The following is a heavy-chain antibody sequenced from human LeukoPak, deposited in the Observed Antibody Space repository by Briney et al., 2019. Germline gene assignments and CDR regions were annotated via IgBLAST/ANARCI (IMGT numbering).Heavy chain of an antibody. J-gene: IGHJ4*02. V-gene: IGHV1-69*01. CDR2: VIPIFGTA. CDR1: GGTFSSYA. D-gene: IGHD3-22*01. Sequence: SVKVSCKASGGTFSSYAISWVRQAPGQGLEWMGGVIPIFGTANYAQKFRGRVTITADESTSTAYMELSSLRSEDTAVYYCATGTPHYYDSSGYFLSGFDYWGQGTLVTVSS. CDR3: ATGTPHYYDSSGYFLSGFDY.